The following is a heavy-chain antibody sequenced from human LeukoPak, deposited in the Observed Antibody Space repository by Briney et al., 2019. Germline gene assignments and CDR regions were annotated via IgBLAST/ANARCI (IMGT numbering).Heavy chain of an antibody. D-gene: IGHD3-22*01. J-gene: IGHJ2*01. CDR1: GFSLSTSGVG. Sequence: SGPTLVNPTQTLTLTCTFSGFSLSTSGVGVGWIRQPPRKALEWLALIYWNDDKRYSPSLKSRLTITKDTSKNQVVLTMTNMDPVDTATYYCAHKTYYYDSSGYRWYFDLWGRGTLVTVSS. CDR3: AHKTYYYDSSGYRWYFDL. V-gene: IGHV2-5*01. CDR2: IYWNDDK.